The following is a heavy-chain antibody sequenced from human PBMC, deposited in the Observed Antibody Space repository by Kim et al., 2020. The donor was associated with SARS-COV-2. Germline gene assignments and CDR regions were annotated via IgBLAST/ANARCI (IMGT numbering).Heavy chain of an antibody. V-gene: IGHV7-4-1*02. CDR1: GYNFTRNS. J-gene: IGHJ4*02. CDR2: VNTYTSNA. CDR3: VRGRCSTKCCYPRC. Sequence: ASVKVSCKASGYNFTRNSINWVRQAPGQGLEWMGWVNTYTSNATYAQKFTGRFVFYLDTSVSTAFLHITSLKPEDTAVYFCVRGRCSTKCCYPRCWGQG. D-gene: IGHD2-2*01.